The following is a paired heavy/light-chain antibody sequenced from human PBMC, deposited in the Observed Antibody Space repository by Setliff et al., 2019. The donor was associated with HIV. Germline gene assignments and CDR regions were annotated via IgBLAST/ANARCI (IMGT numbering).Heavy chain of an antibody. Sequence: QVQLQESGPGLVKPSETLSLTCSVSDGSISRYYWNWIRQPAGKGLEWIGRIYFTGSTNYNPSLKSRVAMSIDTSKNQFSLRLNSVTATDTAVYYCARSDLRPYFGSGSPPPNNWFDTWGQGTLVTVSS. CDR3: ARSDLRPYFGSGSPPPNNWFDT. J-gene: IGHJ5*02. D-gene: IGHD3-10*01. CDR1: DGSISRYY. V-gene: IGHV4-4*07. CDR2: IYFTGST.
Light chain of an antibody. V-gene: IGLV2-11*01. J-gene: IGLJ1*01. CDR2: DVR. CDR3: CSYAGSYTFLYV. Sequence: QSALTQPRSVSGSPGQSVTISCTGTDSDIGSYNYVSWYQHHPGKAPKLMIYDVRERPSGVPDRFSGSKSGNTASLTISGLQTDDEADYYCCSYAGSYTFLYVFGPGTTVTVL. CDR1: DSDIGSYNY.